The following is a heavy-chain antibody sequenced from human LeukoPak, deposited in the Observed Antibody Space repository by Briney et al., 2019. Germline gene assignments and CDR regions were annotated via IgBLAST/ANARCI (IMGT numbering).Heavy chain of an antibody. D-gene: IGHD3-10*01. CDR1: GGTFSSYA. CDR2: IIPIFGTA. Sequence: SVKVSCKASGGTFSSYAISWVRQAPGQGLEWMGGIIPIFGTANYAQKFQGRVTITADKSTSTAYMELSSLRSEDTAVYYCAKGGPPRGDYFDYWGQGTLVTVSS. J-gene: IGHJ4*02. V-gene: IGHV1-69*06. CDR3: AKGGPPRGDYFDY.